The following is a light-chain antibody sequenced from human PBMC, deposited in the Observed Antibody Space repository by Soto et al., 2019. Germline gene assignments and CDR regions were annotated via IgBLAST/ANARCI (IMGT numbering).Light chain of an antibody. V-gene: IGKV1-39*01. CDR3: QQYNSYPLT. CDR2: AAY. J-gene: IGKJ4*01. CDR1: QYINNY. Sequence: DIPMTQSPSSLSTSVGDRVTITCRASQYINNYLNWYQQKPGKAPKLLIFAAYNLQSGVPSRFSGSGSGTDFTLTISSLQPEDFATYYCQQYNSYPLTFGGGTKVEIK.